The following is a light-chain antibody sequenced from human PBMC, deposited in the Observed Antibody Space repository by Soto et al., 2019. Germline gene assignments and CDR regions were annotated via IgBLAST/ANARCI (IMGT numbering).Light chain of an antibody. V-gene: IGLV1-40*01. Sequence: GLTQPPSVSGAPGHRVTISCTGSSSNIGANSDVHWYQQLTGAAPKLLIYGNTNRPSGVSDRFSASKSGTSASMAITGLQAEDEADYYCQSYDNSLSGFYVFGTGTKVTVL. CDR1: SSNIGANSD. CDR2: GNT. CDR3: QSYDNSLSGFYV. J-gene: IGLJ1*01.